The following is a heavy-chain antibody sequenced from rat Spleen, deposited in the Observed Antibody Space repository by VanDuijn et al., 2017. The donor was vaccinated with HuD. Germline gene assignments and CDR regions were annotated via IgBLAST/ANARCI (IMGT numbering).Heavy chain of an antibody. CDR1: GFTFSDYD. CDR3: ARDTNYFDY. Sequence: EVQLVESGGGLVQPGRSLKLSCAASGFTFSDYDMAWVRQAPTKGLEWIASISPGGDNTYYRDSVKGRFTISRDNTKSTLYLQMNSLRSEDTATYYCARDTNYFDYWGQGVMVTVSS. D-gene: IGHD2-1*01. V-gene: IGHV5S23*01. J-gene: IGHJ2*01. CDR2: ISPGGDNT.